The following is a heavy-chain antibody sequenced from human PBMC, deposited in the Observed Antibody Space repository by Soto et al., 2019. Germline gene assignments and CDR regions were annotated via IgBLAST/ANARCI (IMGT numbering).Heavy chain of an antibody. CDR1: ADTFTSYY. CDR2: ISPYNGKT. D-gene: IGHD3-22*01. J-gene: IGHJ4*02. Sequence: ASVKVSCKAPADTFTSYYIHWVRQAPRHGLEWMGWISPYNGKTNYAQNLQGRVSMTTDTSTTTAYMELRSLRSDDTAVYYCARPYDSSQSPRFDYWGQGTLVTVSS. CDR3: ARPYDSSQSPRFDY. V-gene: IGHV1-18*04.